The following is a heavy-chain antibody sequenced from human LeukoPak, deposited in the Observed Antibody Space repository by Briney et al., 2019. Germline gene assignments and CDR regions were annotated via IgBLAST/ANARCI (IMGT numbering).Heavy chain of an antibody. CDR1: GFTLDDYA. CDR3: AKAQSVLIWNGMDV. CDR2: ISWNSGSI. J-gene: IGHJ6*02. V-gene: IGHV3-9*01. D-gene: IGHD3-10*01. Sequence: GGSLRLSGAASGFTLDDYAMHGVRRAPGKGLEWVSGISWNSGSIGYADSVKGRFTISRDNAKNSLYLQMNSLRAEDTALYYCAKAQSVLIWNGMDVWGQGTTVTVSS.